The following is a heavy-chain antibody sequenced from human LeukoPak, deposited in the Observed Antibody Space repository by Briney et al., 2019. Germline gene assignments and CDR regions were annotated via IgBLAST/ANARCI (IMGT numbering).Heavy chain of an antibody. Sequence: PSETLSLTCTVSGGSISSGGYYWSWIRQPPGKGLEWIGYIYHSGSTYYNPSLKSRVTLSVDTSKHQLSLKLSSVTAADTAVYYCARVLRYYYDSDGYSRPAYFFDYWGLGTLVTVSS. V-gene: IGHV4-61*08. CDR1: GGSISSGGYY. J-gene: IGHJ4*02. CDR2: IYHSGST. CDR3: ARVLRYYYDSDGYSRPAYFFDY. D-gene: IGHD3-22*01.